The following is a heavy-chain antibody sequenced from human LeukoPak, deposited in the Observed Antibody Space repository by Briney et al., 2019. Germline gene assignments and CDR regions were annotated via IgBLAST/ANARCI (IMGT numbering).Heavy chain of an antibody. Sequence: SETLSLTCTVSGGSISSLTYYWGWICQPPGKGLEWIASIHYSGTTYYSPSLKSRVAISVDRSNNQFSLRLSSVTAADTAVYFCTGYSSGWSSGGGYWGQGTLVTVSS. V-gene: IGHV4-39*01. CDR3: TGYSSGWSSGGGY. D-gene: IGHD6-19*01. CDR2: IHYSGTT. CDR1: GGSISSLTYY. J-gene: IGHJ4*02.